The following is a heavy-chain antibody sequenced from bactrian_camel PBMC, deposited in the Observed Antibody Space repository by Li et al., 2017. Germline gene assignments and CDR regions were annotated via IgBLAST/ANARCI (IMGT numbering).Heavy chain of an antibody. CDR1: GHTISC. D-gene: IGHD3*01. V-gene: IGHV3S63*01. CDR2: ISTHDGST. J-gene: IGHJ4*01. Sequence: HVQLVESGGGSVQAGGSLRLSCSASGHTISCMGWFRQAPGKEREGVAVISTHDGSTYYAASVKGRFTISQDGAKNTVALQMNSLKPEDSAMYYCAATSRPYCFLTPGSFDSWGQGTQVTVS. CDR3: AATSRPYCFLTPGSFDS.